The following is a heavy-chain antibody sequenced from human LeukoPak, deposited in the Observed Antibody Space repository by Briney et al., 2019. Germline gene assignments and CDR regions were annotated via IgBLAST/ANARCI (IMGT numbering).Heavy chain of an antibody. J-gene: IGHJ4*02. V-gene: IGHV3-21*01. Sequence: TGGSLRLSCAASGFTFSTYNMNWVRQAPGKGLEWVSSISSGSSYIYYADSVKGRFTISRDNAKNSLYLQMSSLRAEDTAVYYCASSVGAKAYWGQGTLVTVSS. D-gene: IGHD1-26*01. CDR3: ASSVGAKAY. CDR2: ISSGSSYI. CDR1: GFTFSTYN.